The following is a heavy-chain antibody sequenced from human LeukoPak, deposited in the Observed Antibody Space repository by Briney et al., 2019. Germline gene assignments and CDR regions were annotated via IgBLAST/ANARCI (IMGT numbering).Heavy chain of an antibody. J-gene: IGHJ4*02. D-gene: IGHD4-23*01. Sequence: GGSLRLTCAASGFTFSSYWMNWVRQAPGKGLVWVSRIASDGSSTTYADSVKGRFSISRDNAKNTLYLQMSSLRVEDTAVYYCARGRPHGNDYWGQGTLVTVSS. V-gene: IGHV3-74*01. CDR2: IASDGSST. CDR3: ARGRPHGNDY. CDR1: GFTFSSYW.